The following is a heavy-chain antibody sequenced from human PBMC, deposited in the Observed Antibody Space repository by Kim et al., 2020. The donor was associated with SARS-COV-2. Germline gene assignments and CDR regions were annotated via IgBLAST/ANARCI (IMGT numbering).Heavy chain of an antibody. Sequence: SETLSLTCSVSGDSITSYYWNWIRQPPGKGLEWIGYVFYSGATTYTPSLKSRVTMSVDLSTNSFSLKLSSVTAADTAIYYCATISPIGLYRDGALDIWGSGTMITVSS. CDR2: VFYSGAT. CDR3: ATISPIGLYRDGALDI. CDR1: GDSITSYY. J-gene: IGHJ3*02. D-gene: IGHD2-15*01. V-gene: IGHV4-59*01.